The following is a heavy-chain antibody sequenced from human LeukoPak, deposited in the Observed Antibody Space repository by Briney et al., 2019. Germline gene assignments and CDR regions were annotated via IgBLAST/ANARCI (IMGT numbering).Heavy chain of an antibody. CDR3: ARGMTTVVPVDY. J-gene: IGHJ4*02. CDR1: GYTFTGYY. Sequence: ASVKVSCKASGYTFTGYYMHWVRQAPGQGLEWMGWISAYNGNTNYAQKLQGRVTMTTDTSTSTAYMELRSLRSDDTAVYYCARGMTTVVPVDYWGQGTLVTVSS. V-gene: IGHV1-18*04. D-gene: IGHD4-23*01. CDR2: ISAYNGNT.